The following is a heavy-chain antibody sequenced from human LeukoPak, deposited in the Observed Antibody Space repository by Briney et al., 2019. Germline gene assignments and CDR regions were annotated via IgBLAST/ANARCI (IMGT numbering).Heavy chain of an antibody. V-gene: IGHV3-7*01. CDR3: AGSSGWLFDY. D-gene: IGHD6-19*01. J-gene: IGHJ4*02. Sequence: GGSLRLSCAGTGLTFNNYWMNWVRQAPGKGLEWVANIKEDGSQIYYVDSVKGRFTISRDNAKNSVYLQMNSLRAEDTAVYYCAGSSGWLFDYWGQGTLVAVSS. CDR2: IKEDGSQI. CDR1: GLTFNNYW.